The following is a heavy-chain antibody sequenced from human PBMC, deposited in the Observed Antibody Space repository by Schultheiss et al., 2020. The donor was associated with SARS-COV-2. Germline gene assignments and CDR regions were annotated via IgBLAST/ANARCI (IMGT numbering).Heavy chain of an antibody. V-gene: IGHV4-31*03. CDR3: AREGHVVVPAGYYYGMDV. J-gene: IGHJ6*02. CDR1: GGSISSGGYY. Sequence: SQTLSLTCTVSGGSISSGGYYWSWIRQHQGKGLEWIGYIYYSGSTYYNPSLKSRVTISVDTSKNQFSLKLSSVTAADTAVYYCAREGHVVVPAGYYYGMDVWGQGTTVTVSS. CDR2: IYYSGST. D-gene: IGHD2-2*01.